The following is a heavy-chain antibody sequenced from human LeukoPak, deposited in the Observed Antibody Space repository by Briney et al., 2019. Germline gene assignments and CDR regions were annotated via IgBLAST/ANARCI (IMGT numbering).Heavy chain of an antibody. V-gene: IGHV4-4*09. CDR3: ARLQGSYYYYMDV. CDR2: IYTSGST. CDR1: GGSISSYY. Sequence: SETLSLTCTVSGGSISSYYWSWIRQPPGKGLKWIGYIYTSGSTNYNPSLKSRVTISVDTSKNQFSLKLSSVTAADTAVYYCARLQGSYYYYMDVWGKGTTVTVSS. J-gene: IGHJ6*03.